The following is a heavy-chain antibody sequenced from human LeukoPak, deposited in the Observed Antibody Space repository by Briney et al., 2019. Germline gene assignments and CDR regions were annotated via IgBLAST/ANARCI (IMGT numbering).Heavy chain of an antibody. V-gene: IGHV3-30*02. CDR3: AKDRAAVAGSAMATCTDY. CDR1: GFTFSSYG. Sequence: PGRSLRLSCAASGFTFSSYGMHWVRQAPGKGLEWVAFIRYNGSNKYYADSVKGRFTISRDNSKNTLYLQMNSLRAEDTAVYYCAKDRAAVAGSAMATCTDYWGQGTLVTVSS. J-gene: IGHJ4*02. D-gene: IGHD6-19*01. CDR2: IRYNGSNK.